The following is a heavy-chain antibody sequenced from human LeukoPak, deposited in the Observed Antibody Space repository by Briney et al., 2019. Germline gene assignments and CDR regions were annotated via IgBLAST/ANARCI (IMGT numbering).Heavy chain of an antibody. CDR3: ATNHNPRFLF. J-gene: IGHJ4*02. V-gene: IGHV3-33*01. CDR2: IWYDGRQQ. Sequence: GGSLRLSCAASGFTFRSHGMHWLRQAPGKGLEWVAAIWYDGRQQMYIESVKGRFTISRDNSKNTLYLQMNSLRDEDTSVYYCATNHNPRFLFWGQGTLVTVSS. D-gene: IGHD3-3*01. CDR1: GFTFRSHG.